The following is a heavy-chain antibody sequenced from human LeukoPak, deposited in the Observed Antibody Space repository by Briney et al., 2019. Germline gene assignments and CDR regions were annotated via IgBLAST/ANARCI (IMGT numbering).Heavy chain of an antibody. Sequence: GGSLRLSCAASGFTFDDYGMSWVRQAPGKGLEWVSGINWNGGSTGYADSVKGRFTISRDNAKNSLYLQMNSLRAEGTALYYCARARNEWELRLFDYWGQGTLVTVSS. J-gene: IGHJ4*02. CDR3: ARARNEWELRLFDY. V-gene: IGHV3-20*04. D-gene: IGHD1-26*01. CDR2: INWNGGST. CDR1: GFTFDDYG.